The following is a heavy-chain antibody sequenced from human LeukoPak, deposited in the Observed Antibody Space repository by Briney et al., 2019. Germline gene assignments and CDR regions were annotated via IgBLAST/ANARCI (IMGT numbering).Heavy chain of an antibody. CDR1: GFTLSSYG. Sequence: GGSLRLSCAASGFTLSSYGMHWVRQAPGKGLEWVAVIWYDGSNKYYADSVKGRFTISRDNSKNTLYLQMNSLRAEDTAVYYCARDDYGGNSIDYWGQGTLVTVSS. CDR3: ARDDYGGNSIDY. J-gene: IGHJ4*02. D-gene: IGHD4-23*01. CDR2: IWYDGSNK. V-gene: IGHV3-33*01.